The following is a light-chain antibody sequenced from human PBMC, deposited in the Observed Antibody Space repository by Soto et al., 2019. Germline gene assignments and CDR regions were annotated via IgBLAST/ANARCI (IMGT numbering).Light chain of an antibody. CDR3: QYYNNWLAT. J-gene: IGKJ4*01. CDR2: AAS. CDR1: QSISSY. Sequence: EVVLTQSPDTLSLPPGERATLSCRASQSISSYLAWYQQKPGQALRLLIYAASTRATGVSARFSGSGSGTEFTLTITSLQSEDFTPYSCQYYNNWLATFGGGTKVDI. V-gene: IGKV3-15*01.